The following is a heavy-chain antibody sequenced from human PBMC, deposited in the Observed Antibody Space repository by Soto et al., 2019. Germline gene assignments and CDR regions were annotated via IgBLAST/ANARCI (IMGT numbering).Heavy chain of an antibody. J-gene: IGHJ3*02. CDR2: ISAYNGNT. D-gene: IGHD2-2*01. Sequence: EASVKVSCKASGYTFTSYGISWVRQAPGQGLEWMGWISAYNGNTNYAQKLQGRVTMTTDTSTSTAYMELRSLRSDDTAVYYCARSRPAAPQWLYAFDIRGQGTMVTVSS. CDR1: GYTFTSYG. CDR3: ARSRPAAPQWLYAFDI. V-gene: IGHV1-18*01.